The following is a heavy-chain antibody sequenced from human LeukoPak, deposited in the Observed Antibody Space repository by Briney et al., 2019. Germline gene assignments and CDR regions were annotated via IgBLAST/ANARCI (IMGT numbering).Heavy chain of an antibody. D-gene: IGHD6-13*01. Sequence: SETLSLTCTVSGGSISSSTYHWGWIRQPPGKGLEWIGSIYYSGNTYYNPSLKSRVTISVDTSKNQFSLKLSSVTAADTAVYYCARAPEPRIAAGYYFDYWGQGTLVTVSS. J-gene: IGHJ4*02. V-gene: IGHV4-39*07. CDR2: IYYSGNT. CDR3: ARAPEPRIAAGYYFDY. CDR1: GGSISSSTYH.